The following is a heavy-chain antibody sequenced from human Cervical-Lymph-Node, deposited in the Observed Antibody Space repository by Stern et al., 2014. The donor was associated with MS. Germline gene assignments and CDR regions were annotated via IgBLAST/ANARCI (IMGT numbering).Heavy chain of an antibody. V-gene: IGHV1-18*01. D-gene: IGHD5-24*01. CDR2: ISAYNGET. Sequence: QVQLGQSGAEVKKPGASVKVSCKASGYNFNTFGITWVRQAPGQGLEWMGWISAYNGETNYAQKFQGRVTMTTETSTSTGYMELRSLRSDDTAVYFCARGDGSRNWFDPWGQGTLVTVSS. CDR3: ARGDGSRNWFDP. J-gene: IGHJ5*02. CDR1: GYNFNTFG.